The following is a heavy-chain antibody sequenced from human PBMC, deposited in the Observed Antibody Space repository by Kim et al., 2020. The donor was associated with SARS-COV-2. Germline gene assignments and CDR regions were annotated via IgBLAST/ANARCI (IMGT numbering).Heavy chain of an antibody. D-gene: IGHD2-2*01. Sequence: SETLSLTCAVYGGSFSGYYWSWIRQPPGKGLEWIGEINHSGSTNYNPSLKSRVTISVDTSKNQFSLKLSSVTAADTAVYYCARGGMIVPVRRLLFRPFDYWGQGTLVTVSS. CDR1: GGSFSGYY. J-gene: IGHJ4*02. V-gene: IGHV4-34*01. CDR2: INHSGST. CDR3: ARGGMIVPVRRLLFRPFDY.